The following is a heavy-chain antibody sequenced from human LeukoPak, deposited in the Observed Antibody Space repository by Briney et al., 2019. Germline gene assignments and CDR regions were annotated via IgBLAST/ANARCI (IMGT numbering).Heavy chain of an antibody. CDR2: IYYSGNT. CDR3: ARRARATAGGDYFDY. J-gene: IGHJ4*02. V-gene: IGHV4-59*08. CDR1: GGSISSYY. D-gene: IGHD6-13*01. Sequence: SETLSLTCGVSGGSISSYYWTWIRQPPGKGLEWIGYIYYSGNTNYNPSLKSRVTISLDTSRNQFSLKLSSVTAADTAVYYCARRARATAGGDYFDYWGQGTLVTVSS.